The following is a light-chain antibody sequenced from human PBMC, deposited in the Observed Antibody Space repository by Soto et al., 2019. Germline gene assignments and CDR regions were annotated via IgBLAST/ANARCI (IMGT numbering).Light chain of an antibody. V-gene: IGKV3-20*01. J-gene: IGKJ1*01. CDR1: QSVTSNS. CDR2: GAS. Sequence: VVTQSPGTLSLSPGERATLSCRATQSVTSNSLAWYQQRPGQSPRLLIYGASSRAPGIPDRFSGSGSGADFTLTISRLEPEDFAVYYCHHYGNSALTFGQGTKV. CDR3: HHYGNSALT.